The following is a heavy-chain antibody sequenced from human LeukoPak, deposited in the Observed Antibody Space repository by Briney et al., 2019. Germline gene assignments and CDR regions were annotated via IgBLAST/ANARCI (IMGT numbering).Heavy chain of an antibody. Sequence: PSETLSLTCTVSGGSISSSSYYWGWIRQPPGKGLEWIANIYYSGSIQHNPSLKSGVTISIDTSKNQFSLKLSSVTAADTAVYYCARDRAHYYDNSGYHGAFDIWGQGTMVTVSS. CDR3: ARDRAHYYDNSGYHGAFDI. D-gene: IGHD3-22*01. CDR1: GGSISSSSYY. CDR2: IYYSGSI. J-gene: IGHJ3*02. V-gene: IGHV4-39*07.